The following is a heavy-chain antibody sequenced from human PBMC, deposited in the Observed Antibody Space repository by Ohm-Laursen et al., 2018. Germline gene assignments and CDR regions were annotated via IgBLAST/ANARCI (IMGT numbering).Heavy chain of an antibody. J-gene: IGHJ4*02. CDR1: GYTFTGYY. CDR2: INPNSGGT. Sequence: GASVKVSCKASGYTFTGYYMHWVRQAPGQGLEWMGWINPNSGGTNYAQKFQGRVTMTRGTSISTAYMELSRLRSDDPAVYYCARNPHDYGDHVLFDYWGQGTLVTVSS. D-gene: IGHD4-17*01. V-gene: IGHV1-2*02. CDR3: ARNPHDYGDHVLFDY.